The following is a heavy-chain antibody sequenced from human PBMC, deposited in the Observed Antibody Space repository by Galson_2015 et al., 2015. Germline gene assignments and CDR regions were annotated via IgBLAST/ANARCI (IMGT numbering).Heavy chain of an antibody. CDR1: GFTFSSYE. D-gene: IGHD4-11*01. Sequence: SLRLSCAASGFTFSSYEMNWVRQAPGKGLEWVSYISSSGSTIYYADSVKGRFTISRDNAKNSLYLQMNSLRAEDTAVYYCARDLPDYKVPYYFDYWGQGTLVTVSS. CDR3: ARDLPDYKVPYYFDY. CDR2: ISSSGSTI. V-gene: IGHV3-48*03. J-gene: IGHJ4*02.